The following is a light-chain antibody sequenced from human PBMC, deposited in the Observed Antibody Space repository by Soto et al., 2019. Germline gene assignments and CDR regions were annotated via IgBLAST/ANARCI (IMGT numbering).Light chain of an antibody. CDR3: QSYDSSLSGLGV. J-gene: IGLJ2*01. V-gene: IGLV1-40*01. Sequence: QSVLTQPPSVSGAPGQRVTISCTGSSSNIGAGYDVHWYQQLPGTAPKLLIYGNSNRPSGVSDRFSGSKSGTSASLAITGLQAEDEADYYCQSYDSSLSGLGVFGGGTQLTVL. CDR1: SSNIGAGYD. CDR2: GNS.